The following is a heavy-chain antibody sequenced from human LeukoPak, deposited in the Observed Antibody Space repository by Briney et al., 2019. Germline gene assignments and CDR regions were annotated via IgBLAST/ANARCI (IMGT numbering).Heavy chain of an antibody. D-gene: IGHD1-1*01. CDR1: GFSLSNYG. J-gene: IGHJ6*03. CDR3: ARGLEPQSKYYYYMDV. V-gene: IGHV3-74*01. Sequence: GGSLRLSCAASGFSLSNYGMNWVRQAPGKGLVWVSRINSDGSSTSYADSVKGRFTISRDNAKNTLYLQMNSLRAEDTAVYYCARGLEPQSKYYYYMDVWGKGTTVTVSS. CDR2: INSDGSST.